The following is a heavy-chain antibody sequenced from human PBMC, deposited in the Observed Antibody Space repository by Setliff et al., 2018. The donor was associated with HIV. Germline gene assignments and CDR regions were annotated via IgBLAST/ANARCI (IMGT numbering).Heavy chain of an antibody. CDR2: ISSSGNTI. CDR1: GFTFSDYY. Sequence: GGSLRLSCAASGFTFSDYYMSWIRQAPGKGLEWISYISSSGNTIYYADSVRGRFTFSRDNAKNSLYLQMNSLRAEDTAVYYCAKDGHDQDHYYHMDVWGKGTTVTVSS. V-gene: IGHV3-11*01. J-gene: IGHJ6*03. D-gene: IGHD1-1*01. CDR3: AKDGHDQDHYYHMDV.